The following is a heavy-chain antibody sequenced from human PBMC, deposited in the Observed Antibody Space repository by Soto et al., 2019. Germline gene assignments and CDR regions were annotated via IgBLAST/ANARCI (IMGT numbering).Heavy chain of an antibody. CDR1: GGSVSNGGYY. J-gene: IGHJ4*02. CDR3: ARDQSGYESGNGFDY. D-gene: IGHD5-12*01. Sequence: SETLYLTCTVSGGSVSNGGYYWSWIRQHPGKGLEWIGYIYYSGSTNYNPSLKSRVNISVDTSKNQFSLKLSSVTAADTAVYYCARDQSGYESGNGFDYWGQGTLVTVSS. CDR2: IYYSGST. V-gene: IGHV4-31*03.